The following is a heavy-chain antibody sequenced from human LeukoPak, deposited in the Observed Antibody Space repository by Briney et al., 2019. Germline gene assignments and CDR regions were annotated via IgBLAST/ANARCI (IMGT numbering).Heavy chain of an antibody. CDR3: ARGGYITVNTDSHDY. V-gene: IGHV3-7*01. CDR1: GFTFSNYC. Sequence: GGSLRLSCEVSGFTFSNYCMNWVRQAPGKGLEWVANINQDGTEDYYVDSVKGRFTISRDNAKNSLDLQMNSLTAEDTAVYYCARGGYITVNTDSHDYWGQGTLVTVSS. J-gene: IGHJ4*02. CDR2: INQDGTED. D-gene: IGHD5-18*01.